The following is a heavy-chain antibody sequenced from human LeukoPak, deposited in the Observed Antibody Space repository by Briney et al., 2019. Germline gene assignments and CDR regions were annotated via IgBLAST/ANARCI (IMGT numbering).Heavy chain of an antibody. J-gene: IGHJ4*02. CDR1: GGSISSYY. Sequence: SETLSLTCTVSGGSISSYYWSWIRQPAGKGLEWIGRIYTSGSTNYNPSLKSRVTMSVDTSKNQFSLKLSSVTAADTAVYYCAKTRGPPTSSSSFGHFDYWGQGTLVTVSS. D-gene: IGHD6-6*01. CDR2: IYTSGST. CDR3: AKTRGPPTSSSSFGHFDY. V-gene: IGHV4-4*07.